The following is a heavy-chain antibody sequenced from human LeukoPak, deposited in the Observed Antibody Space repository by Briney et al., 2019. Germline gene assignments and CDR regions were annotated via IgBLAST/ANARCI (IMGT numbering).Heavy chain of an antibody. CDR2: INSDGTST. D-gene: IGHD6-13*01. V-gene: IGHV3-74*01. Sequence: GGSLRLSCVASGFTFSGYWMHWVRQPPGKGLVWVSRINSDGTSTTYADSVKGRFTITRDNAKNTLYLQMNSLRAEDTAVYYCARGRIGSSYYYFDYWGQGAVVTVSS. J-gene: IGHJ4*02. CDR3: ARGRIGSSYYYFDY. CDR1: GFTFSGYW.